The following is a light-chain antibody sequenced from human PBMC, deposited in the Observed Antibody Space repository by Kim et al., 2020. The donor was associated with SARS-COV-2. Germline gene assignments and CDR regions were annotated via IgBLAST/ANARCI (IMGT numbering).Light chain of an antibody. CDR2: GNS. V-gene: IGLV1-40*01. CDR3: QSYDSSLSGSV. CDR1: SSNIGAGYD. J-gene: IGLJ3*02. Sequence: RVTISCTGSSSNIGAGYDVHWYQQLPGTAPKLLIYGNSNRPSGVPDRFPGSKSGTSASLAITGLQAEDEADYYCQSYDSSLSGSVFGGGTQLTVL.